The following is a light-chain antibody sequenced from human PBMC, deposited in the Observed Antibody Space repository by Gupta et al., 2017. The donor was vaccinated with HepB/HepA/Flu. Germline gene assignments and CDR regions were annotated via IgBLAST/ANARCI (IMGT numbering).Light chain of an antibody. J-gene: IGLJ1*01. CDR1: SSDVANYNY. Sequence: QSALTQPRSVSGSPGQSVIISCTGTSSDVANYNYVSWYQQHPGKAPKLIIYDVIKRPSGVPDRFSGSKSGNTASLTISGLQAEDEADYYCCSYAGRYTYVFGNGTKVTVL. V-gene: IGLV2-11*01. CDR2: DVI. CDR3: CSYAGRYTYV.